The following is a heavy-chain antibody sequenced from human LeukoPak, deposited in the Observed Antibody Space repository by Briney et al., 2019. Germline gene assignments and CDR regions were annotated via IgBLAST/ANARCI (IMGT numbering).Heavy chain of an antibody. Sequence: PGGSLRLSCAASGFTFSSYSMNWVRQAPGKGLEWVSSISSSSSYIYHADSVKGRFTISRDNAKNSLYLQMNSLRAEDTAVYYCARQYCSGGSCYVDAFDIWGQGTMVTVSS. CDR3: ARQYCSGGSCYVDAFDI. V-gene: IGHV3-21*01. CDR1: GFTFSSYS. J-gene: IGHJ3*02. D-gene: IGHD2-15*01. CDR2: ISSSSSYI.